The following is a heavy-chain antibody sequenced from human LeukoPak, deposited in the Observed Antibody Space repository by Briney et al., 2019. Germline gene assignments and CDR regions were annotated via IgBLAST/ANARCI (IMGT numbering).Heavy chain of an antibody. Sequence: SETLSLTCTVSGGSISSSSYYWGWIRQPPGKGLEWIGSIYYSGSTYYNPSLKSRVTISLDTSKNQFSLKLSSVTAADTAVYYCARGGSSILDCWFDPWGQGTLVTVSS. D-gene: IGHD1-26*01. J-gene: IGHJ5*02. CDR2: IYYSGST. CDR3: ARGGSSILDCWFDP. V-gene: IGHV4-39*07. CDR1: GGSISSSSYY.